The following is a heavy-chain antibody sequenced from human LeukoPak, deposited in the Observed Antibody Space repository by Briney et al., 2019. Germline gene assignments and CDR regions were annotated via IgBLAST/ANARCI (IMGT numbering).Heavy chain of an antibody. J-gene: IGHJ6*02. CDR1: GFTFSSYA. Sequence: PGGSLRLSCAASGFTFSSYAMSWVRRAPGKGLEWVSGISISGGSASYADSVKGRFTISRDNPRNTLFMEMNSLRAEDTALYYCAKDRPNGMDVWGQGTTVTVSS. CDR3: AKDRPNGMDV. CDR2: ISISGGSA. V-gene: IGHV3-23*01.